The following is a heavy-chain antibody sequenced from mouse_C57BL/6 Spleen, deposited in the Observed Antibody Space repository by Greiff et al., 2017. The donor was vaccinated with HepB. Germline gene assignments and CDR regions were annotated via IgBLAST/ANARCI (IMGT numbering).Heavy chain of an antibody. CDR1: GFNIKDYY. J-gene: IGHJ4*01. CDR2: IDPEDGDT. CDR3: TFYYYTMDY. V-gene: IGHV14-1*01. Sequence: DVQLQESGAELVRPGASVKLSCTASGFNIKDYYMHWVKQRPEQGLEWIGRIDPEDGDTEYDPKFQGKATMTADTSSNTAYLQLSILTSEDTAVYYYTFYYYTMDYWGQGTSVTVSS.